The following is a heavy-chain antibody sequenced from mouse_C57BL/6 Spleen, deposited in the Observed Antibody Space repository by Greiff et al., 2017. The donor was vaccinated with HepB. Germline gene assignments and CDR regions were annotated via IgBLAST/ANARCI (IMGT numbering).Heavy chain of an antibody. J-gene: IGHJ3*01. CDR1: GYTFTSYW. Sequence: QVQLQQPGAELVKPGASVKMSCKASGYTFTSYWITWVKQRPGQGLEWIGDIYPGSGSTNYNEKFKSKATLTVDTSSSTAYMQLSSLTSEDSAVYYCARGEDITTGFAYWGQGTLVTVSA. V-gene: IGHV1-55*01. D-gene: IGHD1-1*01. CDR2: IYPGSGST. CDR3: ARGEDITTGFAY.